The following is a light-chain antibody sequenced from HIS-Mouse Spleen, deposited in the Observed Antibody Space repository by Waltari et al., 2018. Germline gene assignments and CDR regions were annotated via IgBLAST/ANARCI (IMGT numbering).Light chain of an antibody. Sequence: QSALTQPASVSGSPGQSITIPCTGTSSDVGSYNLVSWYQQHPGKAPKLMIYEGSKRPSRVSHRFSGSNSGNTASLTISGLQAEDEADYYCCSYAGSSTWVFGGGTKLTVL. J-gene: IGLJ3*02. CDR3: CSYAGSSTWV. CDR1: SSDVGSYNL. V-gene: IGLV2-23*01. CDR2: EGS.